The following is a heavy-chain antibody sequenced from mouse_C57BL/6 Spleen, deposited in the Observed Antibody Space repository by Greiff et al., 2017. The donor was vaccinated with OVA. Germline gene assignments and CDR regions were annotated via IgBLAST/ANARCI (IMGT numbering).Heavy chain of an antibody. CDR1: GFTFSSYA. J-gene: IGHJ3*01. CDR2: ISSGGDYI. Sequence: EVKLVESGEGLVKPGGSLKLSCAASGFTFSSYAMSWVRQTPEKRLEWVAYISSGGDYIYYADTVKGRFTISRDNARNPLYLQMSSLKSEDTAMYYCTSASDGNYVRFADWGKGTLVTVSA. D-gene: IGHD2-1*01. V-gene: IGHV5-9-1*02. CDR3: TSASDGNYVRFAD.